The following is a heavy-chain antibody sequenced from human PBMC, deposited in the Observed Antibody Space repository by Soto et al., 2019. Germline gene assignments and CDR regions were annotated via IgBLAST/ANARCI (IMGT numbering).Heavy chain of an antibody. V-gene: IGHV3-66*01. D-gene: IGHD3-22*01. CDR3: ARGAGDTSGYYYYAWAY. CDR2: IYSGGST. J-gene: IGHJ4*02. CDR1: GFTVSSNY. Sequence: EVQLVESGGGLVQPGGSLRLSCAASGFTVSSNYMSWVRQAPGKGLEWVSVIYSGGSTYYADSVKGRFTISRDNSKNTXYLQMNSLRAEDTAVYYCARGAGDTSGYYYYAWAYWGQGTLVTVSS.